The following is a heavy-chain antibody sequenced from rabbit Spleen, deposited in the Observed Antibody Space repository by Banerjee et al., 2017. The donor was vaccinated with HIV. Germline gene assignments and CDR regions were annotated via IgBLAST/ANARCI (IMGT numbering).Heavy chain of an antibody. CDR3: ARHIYTGVGAAHYFNL. CDR2: IHAGSTGST. D-gene: IGHD4-2*01. Sequence: QEQLVESGGGLVQPEGSLTLTCTASGFSFSSGYYMCWVRQAPGKGLEWIGCIHAGSTGSTYYASWAKGRFTISKTSSTAVTLQMTGLTAADTTTYFCARHIYTGVGAAHYFNLWGQGTLVTVS. CDR1: GFSFSSGYY. V-gene: IGHV1S45*01. J-gene: IGHJ4*01.